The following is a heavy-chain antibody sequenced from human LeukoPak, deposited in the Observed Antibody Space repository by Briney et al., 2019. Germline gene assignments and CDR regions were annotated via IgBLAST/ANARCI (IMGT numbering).Heavy chain of an antibody. V-gene: IGHV3-21*01. CDR3: ARAFYCSSTSCYEKHDY. J-gene: IGHJ4*02. D-gene: IGHD2-2*01. Sequence: GGSLRLSCAASGFTFSSYSMNWVRQAPGKGLEWVSSISSSSSYIYYADSVKGRFTISRDNAKNSLYLQMNSLRAEDTAVYYCARAFYCSSTSCYEKHDYWGQGTLVTVSS. CDR2: ISSSSSYI. CDR1: GFTFSSYS.